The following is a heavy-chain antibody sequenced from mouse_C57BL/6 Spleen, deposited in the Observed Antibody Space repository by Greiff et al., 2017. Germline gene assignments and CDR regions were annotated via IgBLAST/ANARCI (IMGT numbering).Heavy chain of an antibody. D-gene: IGHD2-10*02. CDR2: ISNKANGYTT. CDR1: GFTFTDYY. V-gene: IGHV7-3*01. J-gene: IGHJ1*03. CDR3: ARYDLDWYFDV. Sequence: EVKLMESGGGLVQPGGSLSLSCAASGFTFTDYYMSWVRQPPGKALEWLGFISNKANGYTTEYSASVKGRFTISRDNSQSILYLQMNALRAEDSATYYCARYDLDWYFDVWGTGTTVTVSS.